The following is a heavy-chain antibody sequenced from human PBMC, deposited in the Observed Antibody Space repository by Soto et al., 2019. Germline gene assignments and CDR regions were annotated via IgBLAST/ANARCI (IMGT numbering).Heavy chain of an antibody. D-gene: IGHD2-2*02. CDR1: GGSISRSTYY. J-gene: IGHJ5*02. V-gene: IGHV4-39*01. CDR3: ARQVPAAIRLGWFDP. CDR2: IYYSGST. Sequence: SETLSLTCTVSGGSISRSTYYWGWIRQPPGKGLEWIGSIYYSGSTYYRPSLKSRVTISVDTSKNQFSLKLSSVTAADTAVYYCARQVPAAIRLGWFDPWGQGTPVTVSS.